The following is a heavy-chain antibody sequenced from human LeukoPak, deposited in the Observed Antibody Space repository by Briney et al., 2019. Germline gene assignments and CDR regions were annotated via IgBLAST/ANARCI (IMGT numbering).Heavy chain of an antibody. Sequence: GESLKISCKGSGYSFTSYWFGWERQMPGKGLEWMGIIYPGDSDTTYSPSFQGQVTISAVKSISTAYLQWSSLKASDTAMYYCARLTDDYFDYWGQGTLVTVSS. V-gene: IGHV5-51*01. J-gene: IGHJ4*02. CDR1: GYSFTSYW. CDR2: IYPGDSDT. CDR3: ARLTDDYFDY.